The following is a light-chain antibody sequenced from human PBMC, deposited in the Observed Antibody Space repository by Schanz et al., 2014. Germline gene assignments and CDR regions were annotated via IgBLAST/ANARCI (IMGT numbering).Light chain of an antibody. Sequence: QSVLTQPPSVSGAPGQRVTISCTGSSSNIGAGYGVHWYQQLPGTAPKLLIYDNSRRPSGVPDRFSGSKSGTSASLAITGLQAEDEADYYCSSYAGSDNYEVFGTGTKLTVL. CDR2: DNS. J-gene: IGLJ1*01. CDR1: SSNIGAGYG. V-gene: IGLV1-40*01. CDR3: SSYAGSDNYEV.